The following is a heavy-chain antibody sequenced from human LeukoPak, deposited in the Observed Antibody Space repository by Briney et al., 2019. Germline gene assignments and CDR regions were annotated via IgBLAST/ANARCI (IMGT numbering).Heavy chain of an antibody. CDR2: ISGSGDST. V-gene: IGHV3-23*01. CDR1: GFTFSSYA. J-gene: IGHJ4*02. D-gene: IGHD3-3*01. Sequence: GGSLRLSCAASGFTFSSYAMGWVRQAPGKGLEWVSHISGSGDSTYYADSVKGRFTISRDNAKNSLYLQMNTLRPEDTAVYYCARERQNKDFWSGGDYWGQGTLVTVSS. CDR3: ARERQNKDFWSGGDY.